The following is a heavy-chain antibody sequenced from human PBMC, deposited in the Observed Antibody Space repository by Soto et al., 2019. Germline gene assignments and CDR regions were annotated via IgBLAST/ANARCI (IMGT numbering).Heavy chain of an antibody. Sequence: QITLNESGPTVVKPAETLTLTCTFSGVSLTTSGVGVGWIRQSPGKAPEWLALMYWDEDKRYSASLKSRLTTTKDTSQNQVVLTMASVDPADTATYYCAHRILRTVFGLVTTTAIYFDFWGQGTPVVVSS. CDR3: AHRILRTVFGLVTTTAIYFDF. CDR1: GVSLTTSGVG. V-gene: IGHV2-5*02. J-gene: IGHJ4*02. CDR2: MYWDEDK. D-gene: IGHD3-3*01.